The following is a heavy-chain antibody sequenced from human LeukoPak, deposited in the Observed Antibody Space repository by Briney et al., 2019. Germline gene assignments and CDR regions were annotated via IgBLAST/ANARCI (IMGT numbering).Heavy chain of an antibody. D-gene: IGHD6-13*01. Sequence: SETLSLTCTVSGYSISSGYYWGWIRQPPGKGLEWIGSIYHSGRTYYNPSLKSRVTISVDTSKNQFSLKLSSVTAADTAVYYCARDSSSWFGVGFDPWGQGTLVTVSS. CDR2: IYHSGRT. J-gene: IGHJ5*02. CDR1: GYSISSGYY. V-gene: IGHV4-38-2*02. CDR3: ARDSSSWFGVGFDP.